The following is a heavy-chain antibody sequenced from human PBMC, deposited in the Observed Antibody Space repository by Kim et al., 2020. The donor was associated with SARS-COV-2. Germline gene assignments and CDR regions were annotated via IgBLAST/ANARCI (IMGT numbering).Heavy chain of an antibody. Sequence: ASVKVSCKASAYTFTNYGITWVRQAPGQGLEWMGWINGYNGNTNYAQKFQDRVTMTTDTYTSTGYMELRSLRSDDTVVYYCARCRGSKCIPDYWGQGTLVTVSS. CDR1: AYTFTNYG. CDR3: ARCRGSKCIPDY. CDR2: INGYNGNT. J-gene: IGHJ4*02. D-gene: IGHD6-13*01. V-gene: IGHV1-18*01.